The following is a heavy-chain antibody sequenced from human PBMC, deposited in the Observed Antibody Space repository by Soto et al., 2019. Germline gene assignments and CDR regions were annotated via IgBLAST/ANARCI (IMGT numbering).Heavy chain of an antibody. Sequence: GGSLRLSWVVSGFTFHTYWMNWVRQAPGKGLEWVANIKQDGSEEYYLDSVKGRFTISRDNAKNSLYLQMNSLRAEDTAVYFCARDRAYYFFDYWGQGALVTVSS. D-gene: IGHD3-10*01. CDR2: IKQDGSEE. V-gene: IGHV3-7*01. J-gene: IGHJ4*02. CDR3: ARDRAYYFFDY. CDR1: GFTFHTYW.